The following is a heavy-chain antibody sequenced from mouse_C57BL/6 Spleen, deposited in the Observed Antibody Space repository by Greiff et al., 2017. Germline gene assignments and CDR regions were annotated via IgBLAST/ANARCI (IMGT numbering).Heavy chain of an antibody. CDR1: GYTFPSYW. D-gene: IGHD1-1*01. CDR2: IYPSDSET. J-gene: IGHJ4*01. V-gene: IGHV1-61*01. Sequence: QVQLQQPGAELVRPGSSVKLSCKASGYTFPSYWMDWVKQRPGQGLEWIGNIYPSDSETHYNQKFKDKATLTVDKSSRTAYMQRSSLTSEASAVYYCALGVVAGGAMDYWGQGTSVTVSS. CDR3: ALGVVAGGAMDY.